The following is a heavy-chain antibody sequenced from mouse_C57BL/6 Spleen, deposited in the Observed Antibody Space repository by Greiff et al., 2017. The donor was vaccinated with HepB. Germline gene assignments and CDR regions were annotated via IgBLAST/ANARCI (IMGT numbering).Heavy chain of an antibody. J-gene: IGHJ3*01. CDR2: INYDGSST. V-gene: IGHV5-16*01. CDR3: ARDEDGSSYFAY. D-gene: IGHD1-1*01. Sequence: DVKLVESEGGLVQPGSSMKLSCTASGFTFSDYYMAWVRQVPEKGLEWVANINYDGSSTYYLDSLKSRFIISRDNAKNILYLQMSSLKSEDTATYYCARDEDGSSYFAYWGQGTLVTVSA. CDR1: GFTFSDYY.